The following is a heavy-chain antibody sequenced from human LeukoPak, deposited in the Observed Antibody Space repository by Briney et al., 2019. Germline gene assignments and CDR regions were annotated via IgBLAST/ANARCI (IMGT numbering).Heavy chain of an antibody. CDR2: ISYDGSNK. Sequence: AGGSLRLSCAASGFTFSSYSMNWVRQAPGKGLEWVAVISYDGSNKYYADSVKGRFTISRDNSKNTLYLQMNSLRAEDTAVYYCARNFIRNFDYWGQGTLVTVSS. CDR3: ARNFIRNFDY. V-gene: IGHV3-30*03. CDR1: GFTFSSYS. D-gene: IGHD2-21*01. J-gene: IGHJ4*02.